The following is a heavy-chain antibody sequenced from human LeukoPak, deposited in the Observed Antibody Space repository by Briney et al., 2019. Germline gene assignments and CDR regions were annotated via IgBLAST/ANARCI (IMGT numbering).Heavy chain of an antibody. Sequence: GASVKVSCKASGYTFTSYGISWVRQAPGQGLEWMGWISAYNGNTNYAQKLQGRVTMTTDTSTSTAYMELRSLRSDDTAVYYCARYRGYCTNVVCYYFDYWGQGTLVTVSS. V-gene: IGHV1-18*01. CDR1: GYTFTSYG. CDR2: ISAYNGNT. CDR3: ARYRGYCTNVVCYYFDY. J-gene: IGHJ4*02. D-gene: IGHD2-8*01.